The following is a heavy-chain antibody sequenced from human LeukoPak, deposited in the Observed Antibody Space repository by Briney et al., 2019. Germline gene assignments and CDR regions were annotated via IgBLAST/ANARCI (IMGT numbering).Heavy chain of an antibody. Sequence: GGSLRLSCAASGFTVSSNYMSWVRQAPGKGLEWVSSISSSSSYIYYADSVKGRFTISRDNAKNSLYLQMNSLRAEDTAVYYCARGGRYSSSLDAFDIWGQGTMVTVSS. CDR1: GFTVSSNY. CDR2: ISSSSSYI. J-gene: IGHJ3*02. CDR3: ARGGRYSSSLDAFDI. D-gene: IGHD6-13*01. V-gene: IGHV3-21*01.